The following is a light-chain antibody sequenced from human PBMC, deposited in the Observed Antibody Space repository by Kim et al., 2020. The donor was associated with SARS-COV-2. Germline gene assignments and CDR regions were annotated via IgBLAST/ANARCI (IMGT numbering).Light chain of an antibody. CDR2: GKN. V-gene: IGLV3-19*01. J-gene: IGLJ1*01. Sequence: SSELTQDPAVSVALGQTVRITCQGDSLSRYSASWYQQKPGQAPILVIFGKNNRPSGIPDRFSGSRSGNTASLTITGAQAEDEADYYCSSRDTSGNYHYVF. CDR1: SLSRYS. CDR3: SSRDTSGNYHYV.